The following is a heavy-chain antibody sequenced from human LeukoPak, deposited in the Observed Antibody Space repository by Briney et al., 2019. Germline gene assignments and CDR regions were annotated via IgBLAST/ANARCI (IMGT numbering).Heavy chain of an antibody. CDR3: ARHRGLYSNSPIDY. J-gene: IGHJ4*02. CDR2: IYTSGST. Sequence: SETLSLTCTVSGGSISRGSYYWSWIRQPAGKGLEWIGRIYTSGSTNYNLSLKSRVTISVDTSKNQFSLKLSSVTAADTAVYYCARHRGLYSNSPIDYWGQGTLVTVSS. D-gene: IGHD4-11*01. CDR1: GGSISRGSYY. V-gene: IGHV4-61*02.